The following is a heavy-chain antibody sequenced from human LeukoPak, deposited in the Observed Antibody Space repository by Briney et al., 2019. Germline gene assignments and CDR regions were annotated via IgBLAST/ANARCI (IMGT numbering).Heavy chain of an antibody. CDR3: ARVPKYYDILTGYYRWFDP. V-gene: IGHV4-34*01. Sequence: SSETLSLTCAVYGPSFSGYYWSWVRQPPGKGLEWLGEINHSGSTNYNPSLKSRVTISVDTSKNQFSLKLSSVTASDTAVYYCARVPKYYDILTGYYRWFDPWGQGTLVTVSS. J-gene: IGHJ5*02. CDR1: GPSFSGYY. CDR2: INHSGST. D-gene: IGHD3-9*01.